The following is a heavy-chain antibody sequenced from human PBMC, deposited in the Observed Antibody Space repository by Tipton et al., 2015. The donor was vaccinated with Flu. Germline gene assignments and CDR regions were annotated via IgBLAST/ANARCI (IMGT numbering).Heavy chain of an antibody. Sequence: TLSLTCAVYGGSFSGYYWSWIRQPPGKGLEWIGEINHSGSTNYNPSLKSRVTISVDTSKNQFSLKLSSVTAADTAVYYCAREGYSSSWTEYFQHWGQGTLVTVSS. D-gene: IGHD6-13*01. CDR2: INHSGST. J-gene: IGHJ1*01. V-gene: IGHV4-34*01. CDR3: AREGYSSSWTEYFQH. CDR1: GGSFSGYY.